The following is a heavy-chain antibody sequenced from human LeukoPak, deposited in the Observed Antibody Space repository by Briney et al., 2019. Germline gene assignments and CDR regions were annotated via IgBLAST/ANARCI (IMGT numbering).Heavy chain of an antibody. CDR1: GFTVISSY. D-gene: IGHD2-8*01. CDR2: IYSGEST. J-gene: IGHJ3*02. Sequence: PAGSLTLSCAASGFTVISSYMRWVRPPAGRGLEWVSVIYSGESTYSADSGMGSFTIARYNSKNTLYLQVNSVRAADTAVYDSARVPGLMVVRGDFDNWGKGTMVTVSS. V-gene: IGHV3-53*01. CDR3: ARVPGLMVVRGDFDN.